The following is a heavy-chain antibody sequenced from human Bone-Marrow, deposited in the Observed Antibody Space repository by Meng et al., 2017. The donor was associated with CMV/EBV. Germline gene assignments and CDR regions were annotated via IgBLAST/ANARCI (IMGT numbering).Heavy chain of an antibody. CDR3: ARDTAAAGPLYYYYGMDV. Sequence: ASVKVSCKASGYTFTSYGISWVRQAPGQGLEWMGWISAYNGNTNYAQKLQGRVTMTTDTSTSTAYMELRSLRSEDTAVYYCARDTAAAGPLYYYYGMDVWGQGTTVTVSS. CDR2: ISAYNGNT. CDR1: GYTFTSYG. J-gene: IGHJ6*02. D-gene: IGHD6-13*01. V-gene: IGHV1-18*01.